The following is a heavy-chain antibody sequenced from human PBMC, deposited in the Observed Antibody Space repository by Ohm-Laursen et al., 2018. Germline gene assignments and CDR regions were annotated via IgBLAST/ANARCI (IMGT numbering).Heavy chain of an antibody. CDR3: ARETPYYDFWSGEDDAFDI. D-gene: IGHD3-3*01. CDR2: ISSSGSTI. Sequence: SLRLSCAASGFTFSSYEMNWVRQAPGKGLEWVSYISSSGSTIYYADSVKGRFTISRDNAKNSLYLQMNSLRAEDTAVYYCARETPYYDFWSGEDDAFDIWGQGTMVTVSS. V-gene: IGHV3-48*03. CDR1: GFTFSSYE. J-gene: IGHJ3*02.